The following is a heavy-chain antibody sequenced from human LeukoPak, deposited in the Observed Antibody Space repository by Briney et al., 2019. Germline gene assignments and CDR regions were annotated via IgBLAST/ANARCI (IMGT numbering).Heavy chain of an antibody. CDR3: ARSGDYGDYTAY. CDR1: GFTFSSYN. V-gene: IGHV3-48*02. Sequence: GGSLRLSCAASGFTFSSYNMNWVRQAPGKGLEWVSYISTSSRNIQYADSVKGRFTISRDNAKNSVYLQMNSLRDEDTAAYYCARSGDYGDYTAYWGQGTLVTVSS. CDR2: ISTSSRNI. D-gene: IGHD4-17*01. J-gene: IGHJ4*02.